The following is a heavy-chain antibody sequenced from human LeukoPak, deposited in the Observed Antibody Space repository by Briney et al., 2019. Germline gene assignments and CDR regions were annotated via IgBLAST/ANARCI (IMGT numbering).Heavy chain of an antibody. CDR3: ARISLITTGVAFDI. J-gene: IGHJ3*02. CDR2: IDWDDDK. Sequence: SGPALVKTTQTLTLTCTFSGFSLSTSGMCVSWIRQPPGKALEWLARIDWDDDKYYTTSLKTRLTISKDTSKNQVVLTMTNMDPVDTATYYCARISLITTGVAFDIWGQGTMVTVSS. V-gene: IGHV2-70*11. CDR1: GFSLSTSGMC. D-gene: IGHD3-3*01.